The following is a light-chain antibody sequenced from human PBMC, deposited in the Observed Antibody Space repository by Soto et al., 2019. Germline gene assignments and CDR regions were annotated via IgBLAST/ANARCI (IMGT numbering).Light chain of an antibody. J-gene: IGKJ1*01. CDR3: QQYGTCCT. CDR2: GAS. CDR1: QSGSSN. V-gene: IGKV3-15*01. Sequence: EIVMTQSPATVSVSPGERATLSCRASQSGSSNLAGYQQKPGQGPRLLIYGASTRATGIPARFSGSGSGTDFTLTISCLQSEVFAVYYCQQYGTCCTFGQATKVEI.